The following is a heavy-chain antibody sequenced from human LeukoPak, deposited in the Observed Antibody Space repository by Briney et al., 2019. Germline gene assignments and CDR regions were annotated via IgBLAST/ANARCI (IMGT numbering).Heavy chain of an antibody. Sequence: AAVKASCKASGYTFTSFHLHRVRQAPGQGLEWMDILNPADGYTNYAQKLQGRVTVTRDTSTSTVYMELRSLRSEDTAVYYCAKDRGGSYTFYIWGQGTMVTVSS. CDR3: AKDRGGSYTFYI. J-gene: IGHJ3*02. CDR2: LNPADGYT. V-gene: IGHV1-46*04. D-gene: IGHD3-16*01. CDR1: GYTFTSFH.